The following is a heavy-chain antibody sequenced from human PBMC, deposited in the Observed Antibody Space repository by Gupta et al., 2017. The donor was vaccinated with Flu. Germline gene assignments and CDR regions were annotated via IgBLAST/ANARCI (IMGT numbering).Heavy chain of an antibody. CDR1: GGFISSGSYY. Sequence: QVQLQESGPGLVKPSQSLSLTCTSAGGFISSGSYYWSWIRQPAGKGLEWIGRIYTSDGSTNYNPSLKSRVTISVDTSKNQFSLKLSSVTAADTAVYYCARGKTDGSGAHGYGMDVWGQGTTVTVSS. CDR3: ARGKTDGSGAHGYGMDV. CDR2: IYTSDGST. J-gene: IGHJ6*02. V-gene: IGHV4-61*02. D-gene: IGHD3-10*01.